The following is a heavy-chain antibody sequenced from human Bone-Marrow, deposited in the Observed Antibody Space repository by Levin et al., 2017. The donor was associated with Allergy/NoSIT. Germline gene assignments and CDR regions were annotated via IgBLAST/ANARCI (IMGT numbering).Heavy chain of an antibody. CDR1: GLTFNRYS. J-gene: IGHJ6*03. V-gene: IGHV3-21*01. CDR2: IDSSDGYM. Sequence: GGSLRLSCVASGLTFNRYSMNWVRQAPGKGLEWVSSIDSSDGYMYYADSVKGRFSISRDNARNSVYLQMNSLRVEDTAGYYCARDISPGYYYYSMDVWGRGTTVTVSS. D-gene: IGHD3-3*02. CDR3: ARDISPGYYYYSMDV.